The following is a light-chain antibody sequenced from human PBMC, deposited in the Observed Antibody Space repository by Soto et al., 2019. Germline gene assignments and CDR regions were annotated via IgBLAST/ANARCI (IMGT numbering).Light chain of an antibody. CDR1: QSVFNNH. J-gene: IGKJ4*01. CDR3: QQYGSSPLT. CDR2: GAS. V-gene: IGKV3-20*01. Sequence: EIVLTQSPGTLSLSPGERATLSCRASQSVFNNHIGWYQQKPGQAPRRLIFGASFRATGIPDRFSGSGSGTDFTLTISRLEPEDFAVYYCQQYGSSPLTFGGGTKVDI.